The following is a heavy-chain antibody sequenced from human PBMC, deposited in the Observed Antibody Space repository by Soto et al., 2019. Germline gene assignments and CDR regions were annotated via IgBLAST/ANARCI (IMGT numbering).Heavy chain of an antibody. Sequence: PPPPGAGPRLGKASGTPSPPRPVSRGSLSSSIFSLGGVPPPPRGGLEWIGGIYYRGGSHYNPSLKNRVTMSVDTSKNQFSLNLSSVTAADTAVYYCARHSIGYCSGGNCYHDAFDIWGQGTKVTV. CDR3: ARHSIGYCSGGNCYHDAFDI. D-gene: IGHD2-15*01. J-gene: IGHJ3*02. V-gene: IGHV4-39*01. CDR2: IYYRGGS. CDR1: RGSLSSSIFS.